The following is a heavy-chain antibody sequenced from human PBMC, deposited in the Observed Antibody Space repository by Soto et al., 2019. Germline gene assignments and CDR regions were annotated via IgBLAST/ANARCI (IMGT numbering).Heavy chain of an antibody. D-gene: IGHD6-6*01. CDR3: ARGSIAARLSYYDMDV. CDR1: GGAFSGYY. J-gene: IGHJ6*03. CDR2: INHSGST. Sequence: SETLSLTCAVYGGAFSGYYWSWIRQPPGKGLEWIGEINHSGSTNYNPSLKSRVTISVDTSKNQFSLKLSSVTAADTAVYYCARGSIAARLSYYDMDVWGKGTTVTVSS. V-gene: IGHV4-34*01.